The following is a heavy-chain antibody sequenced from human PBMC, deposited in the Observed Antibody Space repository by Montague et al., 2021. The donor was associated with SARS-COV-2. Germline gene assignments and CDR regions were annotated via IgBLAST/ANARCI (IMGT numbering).Heavy chain of an antibody. Sequence: SLRLSCAASGFTFSSYWMSWVRQAPGKGLEWVANIKQDGSEKYYXDSXKGRFTISRDNAKNSLYLQMNSLRAEDTAVYYCARDDYVWGSYRYSQYNWFDPWGQGTLVTVSS. D-gene: IGHD3-16*02. CDR3: ARDDYVWGSYRYSQYNWFDP. V-gene: IGHV3-7*01. J-gene: IGHJ5*02. CDR1: GFTFSSYW. CDR2: IKQDGSEK.